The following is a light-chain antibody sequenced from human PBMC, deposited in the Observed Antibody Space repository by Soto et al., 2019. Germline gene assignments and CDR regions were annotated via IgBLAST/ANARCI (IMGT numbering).Light chain of an antibody. J-gene: IGLJ3*02. CDR1: SSDVGGYNY. Sequence: QSALTQPASVSGSPGQSITISCTGTSSDVGGYNYVSWYQHQPGKAPKLMIYDVTNRPSGVSNRFSGSKSGNTASLTISGLQAEDEADYYCTSYTTSSPDLVFGGGTKVTVL. V-gene: IGLV2-14*03. CDR2: DVT. CDR3: TSYTTSSPDLV.